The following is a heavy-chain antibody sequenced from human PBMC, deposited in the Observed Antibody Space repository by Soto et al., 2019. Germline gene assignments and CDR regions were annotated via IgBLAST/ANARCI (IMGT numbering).Heavy chain of an antibody. CDR3: TTYRRGEGGRGS. D-gene: IGHD3-16*01. CDR1: DGSVDSHH. CDR2: DYSDST. V-gene: IGHV4-59*08. J-gene: IGHJ5*02. Sequence: QVQLQESGPGLLKPSETLSLTCTVSDGSVDSHHWTWIRQPPGKGLEWIGDYSDSTSYSPSLKSRVSISADTSRNQFALKLTSVPAADTAVYFCTTYRRGEGGRGSWSQGALVTVSS.